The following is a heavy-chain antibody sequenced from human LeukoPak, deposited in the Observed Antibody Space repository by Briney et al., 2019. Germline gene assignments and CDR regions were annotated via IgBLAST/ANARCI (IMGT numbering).Heavy chain of an antibody. J-gene: IGHJ4*02. V-gene: IGHV3-48*02. Sequence: GGSLRLSCAASGFTFSNAWMSWVRQAPGKGLEWVSYISSSSSTIYYADSVKGRFTISRDNAKNSLYLQMNSLRDEDTAVYYCARDPIAARPYGFDYWGQGTLVTVSS. CDR3: ARDPIAARPYGFDY. D-gene: IGHD6-6*01. CDR2: ISSSSSTI. CDR1: GFTFSNAW.